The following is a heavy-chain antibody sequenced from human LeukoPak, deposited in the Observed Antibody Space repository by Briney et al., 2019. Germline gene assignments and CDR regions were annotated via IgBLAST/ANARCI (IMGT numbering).Heavy chain of an antibody. J-gene: IGHJ4*02. D-gene: IGHD6-13*01. CDR2: IIPNSGGT. Sequence: APVKVSCKASGGTFGNYAISWVRQAPGHGLEWVGGIIPNSGGTNYAQKLQGRVTMTRDTSISTAYMELSRLRSDDTAVYYCASQGDAAAGRNWGQGTLVTVSS. CDR3: ASQGDAAAGRN. CDR1: GGTFGNYA. V-gene: IGHV1-2*02.